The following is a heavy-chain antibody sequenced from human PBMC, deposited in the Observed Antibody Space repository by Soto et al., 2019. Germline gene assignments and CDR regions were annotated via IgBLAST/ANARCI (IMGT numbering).Heavy chain of an antibody. Sequence: SETLSLTCTVSGGSISSSSYYWGWIRQPPGKGLEWIGSIYYSGSTYYNPSLKSRVTISVDTSKNQFSLKLSSVTAADTAVYYCARAIVVVVAATHDAFDIWGQGTMVTVSS. J-gene: IGHJ3*02. CDR2: IYYSGST. CDR1: GGSISSSSYY. D-gene: IGHD2-15*01. V-gene: IGHV4-39*01. CDR3: ARAIVVVVAATHDAFDI.